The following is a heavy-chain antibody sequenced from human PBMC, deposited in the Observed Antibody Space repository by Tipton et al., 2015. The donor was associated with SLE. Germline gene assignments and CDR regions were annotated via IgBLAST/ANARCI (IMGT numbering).Heavy chain of an antibody. CDR1: GYTFTSYD. Sequence: QSGPEVKKPGASVKVSCKASGYTFTSYDIHWVRQAPGQGLEWMGWISHYTGNTDYAQRLQGRVTMTTDTPPTTAYMELRSLRSDDTALYYCVERYDAFDIWGQGTMVAGSS. D-gene: IGHD1-1*01. V-gene: IGHV1-18*01. CDR2: ISHYTGNT. CDR3: VERYDAFDI. J-gene: IGHJ3*02.